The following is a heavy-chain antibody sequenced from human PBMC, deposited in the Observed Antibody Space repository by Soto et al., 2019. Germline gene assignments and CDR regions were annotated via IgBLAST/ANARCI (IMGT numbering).Heavy chain of an antibody. CDR3: AREGIAAALDY. D-gene: IGHD6-13*01. V-gene: IGHV3-21*01. Sequence: GGSLRLSWAAYGFTFSSYSMNWVRQAQEKGLEWVSSISSSSSYIYYADSVKGRFTISRDNAKNSLYLQVNSLRAEDTAVYYCAREGIAAALDYWGQGTLVTVSS. CDR2: ISSSSSYI. J-gene: IGHJ4*02. CDR1: GFTFSSYS.